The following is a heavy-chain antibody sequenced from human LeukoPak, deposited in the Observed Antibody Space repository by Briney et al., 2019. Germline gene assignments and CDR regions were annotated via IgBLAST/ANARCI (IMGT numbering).Heavy chain of an antibody. CDR3: AGGRAEWSGYYFDY. J-gene: IGHJ4*02. D-gene: IGHD3-3*01. CDR2: IIPIFGTA. Sequence: GASVKVSCKASGGTFSSYAISWVRQAPGQGLEWMGGIIPIFGTANYAQKFQGRVTITADESTSTAYMELSSLRSEDTAVYYCAGGRAEWSGYYFDYWGQGTLVTVSS. CDR1: GGTFSSYA. V-gene: IGHV1-69*13.